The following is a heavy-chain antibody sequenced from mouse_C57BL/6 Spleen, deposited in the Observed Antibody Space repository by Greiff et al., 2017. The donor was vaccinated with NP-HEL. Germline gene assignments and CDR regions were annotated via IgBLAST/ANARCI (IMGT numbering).Heavy chain of an antibody. D-gene: IGHD2-5*01. CDR3: ARSYYSNYEAWFAY. V-gene: IGHV1-82*01. Sequence: QVQLKQSGPELVKPGASVKISCKASGYAFSSSWMNWVKQRPGKGLEWIGRIYPGDGDTNYNGKFKGKATLTADKSSSTAYMQLSSLTSEDSAVYFWARSYYSNYEAWFAYWGQWTLVTVSA. J-gene: IGHJ3*01. CDR1: GYAFSSSW. CDR2: IYPGDGDT.